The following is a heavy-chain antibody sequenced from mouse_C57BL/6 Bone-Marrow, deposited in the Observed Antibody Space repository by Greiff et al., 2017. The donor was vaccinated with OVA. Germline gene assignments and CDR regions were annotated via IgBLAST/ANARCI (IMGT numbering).Heavy chain of an antibody. CDR2: IHPSDSDT. V-gene: IGHV1-74*01. CDR1: GYTFTSYW. D-gene: IGHD1-1*01. Sequence: VKLQQPGAELVKPGASVKVSCKASGYTFTSYWMHWVKQRPGQGLEWIGRIHPSDSDTNYNQKFKGKATLTVDKSSSTAYMQLSSLTSEDSAVYYCAIWGTTVVALYYYAMDYWGQGTSVTVSS. J-gene: IGHJ4*01. CDR3: AIWGTTVVALYYYAMDY.